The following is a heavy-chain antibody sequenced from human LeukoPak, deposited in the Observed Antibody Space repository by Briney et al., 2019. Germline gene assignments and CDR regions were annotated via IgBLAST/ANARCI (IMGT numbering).Heavy chain of an antibody. D-gene: IGHD5-18*01. CDR3: ARRPQGGYSYGYQPRKSAKFDY. CDR2: INHSGST. CDR1: GGSFSGYY. Sequence: PSETLSLTCAVYGGSFSGYYWSWIRQPPGKELEWIGEINHSGSTNYNPSLKSRVTISVDTSKNQFSLKLSSVTAADTAVYYCARRPQGGYSYGYQPRKSAKFDYWGQGTLVTVSS. V-gene: IGHV4-34*01. J-gene: IGHJ4*02.